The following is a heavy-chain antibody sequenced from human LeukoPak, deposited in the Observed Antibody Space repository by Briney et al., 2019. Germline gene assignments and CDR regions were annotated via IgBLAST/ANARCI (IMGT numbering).Heavy chain of an antibody. V-gene: IGHV3-30*02. CDR1: GFTFTTSG. Sequence: GGSLRLSCAASGFTFTTSGMHWVRQAPGKGLERVAFIRFDGSHQYYADSVKGRFTITRDNSMNTLYLHLNSLRPEDTALYYCARVKRGGYDSFDYWGQGTLVTVSS. CDR3: ARVKRGGYDSFDY. CDR2: IRFDGSHQ. D-gene: IGHD5-12*01. J-gene: IGHJ4*02.